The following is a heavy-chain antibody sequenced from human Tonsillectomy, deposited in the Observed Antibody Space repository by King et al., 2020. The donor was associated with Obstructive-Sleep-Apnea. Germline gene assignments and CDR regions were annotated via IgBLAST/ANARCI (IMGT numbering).Heavy chain of an antibody. V-gene: IGHV3-73*01. CDR3: AMDTSCLYDMDV. CDR1: GFTFSGSA. CDR2: IRNKANSYAT. Sequence: VQLVESGGGLVQPGGSLKLSCAVSGFTFSGSAMHWVRQAPGKGLEWVGRIRNKANSYATAYGASVKGRFTISRDDSKSTAYLQMNSLKTEDTAVFYCAMDTSCLYDMDVWGPGTTVTVSS. J-gene: IGHJ6*02. D-gene: IGHD3/OR15-3a*01.